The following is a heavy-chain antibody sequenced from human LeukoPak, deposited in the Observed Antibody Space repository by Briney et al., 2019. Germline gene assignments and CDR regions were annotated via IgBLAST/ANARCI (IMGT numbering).Heavy chain of an antibody. CDR3: ARGIPDYGSFLYYYYYMDV. CDR1: GFTFDDYA. D-gene: IGHD3-10*01. V-gene: IGHV3-9*01. Sequence: GGSLRLSCAASGFTFDDYAMHWVRQAPGKGLEWVSGISWNSGSIGYADSVKGRFTISRDNAKNSLYLQMNSLRAEDTAVYYCARGIPDYGSFLYYYYYMDVWGKGTTVTISS. J-gene: IGHJ6*03. CDR2: ISWNSGSI.